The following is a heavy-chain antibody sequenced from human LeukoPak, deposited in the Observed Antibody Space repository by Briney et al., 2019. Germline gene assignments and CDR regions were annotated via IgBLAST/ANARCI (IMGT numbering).Heavy chain of an antibody. CDR1: GFTFSSYG. J-gene: IGHJ4*02. CDR3: ARARCSSTSCYAGFDY. V-gene: IGHV3-21*04. Sequence: GGSLRLSCAASGFTFSSYGMNWVRQAPGKGLEWISSIHSSSSYIYYADSVKGRFTISRDNAKNSLYLQMNSLRAEDTAVYYCARARCSSTSCYAGFDYWGQGTLVTVSS. D-gene: IGHD2-2*01. CDR2: IHSSSSYI.